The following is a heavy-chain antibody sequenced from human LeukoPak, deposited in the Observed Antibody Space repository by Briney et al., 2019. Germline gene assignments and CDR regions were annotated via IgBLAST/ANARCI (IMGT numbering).Heavy chain of an antibody. CDR2: IIPIFGTA. CDR3: ARESLPPYSSSD. V-gene: IGHV1-69*05. J-gene: IGHJ4*02. Sequence: SAKVSCKASGGTFSSYAISWVRQAPGQGLEWMGRIIPIFGTANYAQKFQGRVTITTDESTSTAYMELSSLRSEDTAVYYCARESLPPYSSSDWGQGTLVTVSS. D-gene: IGHD6-6*01. CDR1: GGTFSSYA.